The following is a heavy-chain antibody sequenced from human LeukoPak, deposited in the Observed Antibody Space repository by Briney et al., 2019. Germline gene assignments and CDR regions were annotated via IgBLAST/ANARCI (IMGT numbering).Heavy chain of an antibody. Sequence: GGSLRLSCAASRFTLSNAWMSWVRQAPGKGLEWVGRIKSKTDGGTTDYAAPVKGRFTISRDDSKNTLYLQMNRLKTEETAVYYCTTATVAGPLYFDYWGQGTLVTVSS. D-gene: IGHD6-19*01. CDR3: TTATVAGPLYFDY. CDR2: IKSKTDGGTT. V-gene: IGHV3-15*01. J-gene: IGHJ4*02. CDR1: RFTLSNAW.